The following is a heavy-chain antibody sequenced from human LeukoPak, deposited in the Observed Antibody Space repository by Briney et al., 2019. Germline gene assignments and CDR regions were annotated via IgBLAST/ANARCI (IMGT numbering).Heavy chain of an antibody. Sequence: GGSLRLSCAASGFTYSSYAMSWVRQAPGKGLDWVSAISGSGGSTYYADSVKGRFTISRDNSKNTLYLQMNSLRAEDTAVYYCAKHPEREYSGYDYVYWGQGTLVTVSS. V-gene: IGHV3-23*01. CDR2: ISGSGGST. CDR1: GFTYSSYA. J-gene: IGHJ4*02. CDR3: AKHPEREYSGYDYVY. D-gene: IGHD5-12*01.